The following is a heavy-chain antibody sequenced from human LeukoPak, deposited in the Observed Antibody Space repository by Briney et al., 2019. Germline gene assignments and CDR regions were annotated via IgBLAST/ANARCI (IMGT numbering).Heavy chain of an antibody. D-gene: IGHD6-13*01. V-gene: IGHV4-39*01. Sequence: PSETLSLTCTVCGGPISRSTYYCGWIRQPPGKGLVWIGSIYYSRRLCYIASLTIRVTICADTSKNQFSLKLSSVTAADTAVYYCARPLSGSSSWNGDAFDIWGQGTMVTVSS. CDR2: IYYSRRL. CDR1: GGPISRSTYY. J-gene: IGHJ3*02. CDR3: ARPLSGSSSWNGDAFDI.